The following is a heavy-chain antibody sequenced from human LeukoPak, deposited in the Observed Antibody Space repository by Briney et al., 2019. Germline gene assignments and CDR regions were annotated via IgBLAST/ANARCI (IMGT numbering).Heavy chain of an antibody. CDR3: AKDRSSGGSCYNF. CDR1: GFIFSSYA. V-gene: IGHV3-23*01. D-gene: IGHD2-15*01. CDR2: VGSSGTRT. J-gene: IGHJ4*02. Sequence: GGSLRLSCAAPGFIFSSYAMTWVRQAPGRGVEWVSTVGSSGTRTYYADSVKGGLTISRENSKNTLYMKMNSLRAEDTSVYYCAKDRSSGGSCYNFCGQGTLVTVSS.